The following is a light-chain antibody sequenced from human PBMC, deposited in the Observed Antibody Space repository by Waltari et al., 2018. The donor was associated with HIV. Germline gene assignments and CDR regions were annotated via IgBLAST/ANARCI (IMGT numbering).Light chain of an antibody. J-gene: IGLJ1*01. CDR2: DTS. V-gene: IGLV7-46*01. CDR1: IGTVTSGHY. Sequence: QAVVTQEPSLTVSPGGTVTLTCDSSIGTVTSGHYPFWYQQKPSQAPRTLIYDTSNKHSWTPARFAGSLLGGKAALTLSGALPEDEADYYCLLSYRGAQVFGTGNKDTVL. CDR3: LLSYRGAQV.